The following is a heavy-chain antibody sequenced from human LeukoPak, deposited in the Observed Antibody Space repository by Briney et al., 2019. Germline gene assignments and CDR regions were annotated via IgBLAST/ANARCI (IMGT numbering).Heavy chain of an antibody. CDR3: ARHRYSSSSLNWFDP. D-gene: IGHD6-6*01. CDR1: GGSISTYY. V-gene: IGHV4-59*08. CDR2: IYYSGST. Sequence: SETLSLTCTVSGGSISTYYWSWIRQPPGKGLEWIGYIYYSGSTNYNASLKSRVTISVDTSKNQFSLKLSSVTAADTAVYYRARHRYSSSSLNWFDPWGQGILVTVSS. J-gene: IGHJ5*02.